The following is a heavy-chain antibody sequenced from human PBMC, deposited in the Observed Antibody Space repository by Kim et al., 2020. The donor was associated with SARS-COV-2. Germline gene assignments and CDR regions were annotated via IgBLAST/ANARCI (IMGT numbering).Heavy chain of an antibody. J-gene: IGHJ4*02. D-gene: IGHD3-3*01. CDR2: ISPNGGTP. Sequence: ASVKVSCTASGYTFTSAHMHWVRQAPGHGLEWMGIISPNGGTPRFAQKFQGRLTMTSDTSTSTFYMELSSLRSEDTALYFCSRDFDGFWTVDYWGQGNLV. CDR1: GYTFTSAH. CDR3: SRDFDGFWTVDY. V-gene: IGHV1-46*01.